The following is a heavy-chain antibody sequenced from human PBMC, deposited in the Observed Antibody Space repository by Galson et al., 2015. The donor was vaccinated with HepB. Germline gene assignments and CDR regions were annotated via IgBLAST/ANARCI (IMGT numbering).Heavy chain of an antibody. Sequence: LSLTCTVSGGSISSGGYSWSWIRQHPGKGLEWIGYIYYSGSTYYNPSLKSRVTISVDTSKNQISLKLSSVTAADTAVYYCARVLPSSSSPYYYYGMDVWGQGTTVTVSS. CDR2: IYYSGST. CDR3: ARVLPSSSSPYYYYGMDV. V-gene: IGHV4-31*03. CDR1: GGSISSGGYS. J-gene: IGHJ6*02. D-gene: IGHD6-6*01.